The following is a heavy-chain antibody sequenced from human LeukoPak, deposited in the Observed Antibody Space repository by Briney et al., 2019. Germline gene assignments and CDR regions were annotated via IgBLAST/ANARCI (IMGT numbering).Heavy chain of an antibody. D-gene: IGHD3-22*01. CDR3: ARDGYYYDSSGYYPEYFQH. CDR2: ISYDGSNK. Sequence: PGGSLRLSCAASGFTFSSYAMHWVRQAPGKGLEWVAVISYDGSNKYYADSVKGRFTISRDNSKNTLYLQMNSLRAEDTAVYYCARDGYYYDSSGYYPEYFQHWGQGTLVTVSS. CDR1: GFTFSSYA. J-gene: IGHJ1*01. V-gene: IGHV3-30*14.